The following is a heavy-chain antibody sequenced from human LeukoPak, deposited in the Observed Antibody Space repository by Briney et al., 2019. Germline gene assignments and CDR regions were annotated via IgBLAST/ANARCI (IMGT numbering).Heavy chain of an antibody. Sequence: GGSLRLSCAASGFTFSSSGMHWVRQAPGMGLEWVALISYDGSNKYYADSVKGRFTISRDNSKNTLYLQMDSLRAEDTAVYYCAKDLALVAGVMDVWGQGTTVTVSS. D-gene: IGHD6-19*01. J-gene: IGHJ6*02. CDR2: ISYDGSNK. CDR1: GFTFSSSG. V-gene: IGHV3-30*18. CDR3: AKDLALVAGVMDV.